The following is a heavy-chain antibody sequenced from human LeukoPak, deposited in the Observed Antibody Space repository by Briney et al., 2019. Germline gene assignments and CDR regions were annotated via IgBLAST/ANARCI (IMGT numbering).Heavy chain of an antibody. CDR2: IKQDGSEK. CDR1: GFTFSSYW. J-gene: IGHJ6*03. D-gene: IGHD3-10*01. V-gene: IGHV3-7*01. CDR3: ARVRGYHPVYYYYMDV. Sequence: GGALRLSCAASGFTFSSYWMSGVRPAPGKGLAGVAQIKQDGSEKYSLDTVKGRFTISRDNAKNSLYLQMNSLRAEDTAVYYCARVRGYHPVYYYYMDVWGKGTTVTVSS.